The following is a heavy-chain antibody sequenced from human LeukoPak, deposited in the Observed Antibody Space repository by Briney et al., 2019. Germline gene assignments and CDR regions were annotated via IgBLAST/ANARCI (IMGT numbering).Heavy chain of an antibody. CDR1: GFTFSSYA. Sequence: GGSLRLSCAASGFTFSSYAMSWVRQAPGKGLEWVSAISGSGGGTYYADSVKGRFTISRDNSKNTLYLQMNSLGVEDTAVYYCVRDIHSVAFDIWGQGTMVTVSS. CDR2: ISGSGGGT. CDR3: VRDIHSVAFDI. J-gene: IGHJ3*02. V-gene: IGHV3-23*01.